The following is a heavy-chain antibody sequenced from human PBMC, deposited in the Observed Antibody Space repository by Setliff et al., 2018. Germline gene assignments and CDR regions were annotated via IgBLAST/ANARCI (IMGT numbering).Heavy chain of an antibody. V-gene: IGHV5-51*01. D-gene: IGHD3-3*01. Sequence: GESLTISCKGSGDSFTSYWIGWVRQMPGKGLEWMGIIYPGDSDTRYSPSFQGQVTISADKSISTAYLQWSSLKASDTAMYYCARQAIFGSDAFDIWGQGTMVTVSS. J-gene: IGHJ3*02. CDR1: GDSFTSYW. CDR3: ARQAIFGSDAFDI. CDR2: IYPGDSDT.